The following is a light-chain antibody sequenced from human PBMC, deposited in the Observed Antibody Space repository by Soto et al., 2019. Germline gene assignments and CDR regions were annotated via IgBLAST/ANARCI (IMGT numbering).Light chain of an antibody. CDR3: SSYTSSSTLV. Sequence: QSVLTQPPSVSGAPGQRVTISCTGSSSNIGAGYDVHWYQQHPGKAPKLMIYEVSNRPSGVSNRFSGSKSGNTASLTISGLQAEDEADYYCSSYTSSSTLVFGGGTKLTVL. V-gene: IGLV2-14*01. J-gene: IGLJ2*01. CDR2: EVS. CDR1: SSNIGAGYD.